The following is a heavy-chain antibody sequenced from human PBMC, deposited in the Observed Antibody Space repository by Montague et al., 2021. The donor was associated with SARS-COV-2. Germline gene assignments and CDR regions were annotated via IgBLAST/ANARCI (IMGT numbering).Heavy chain of an antibody. CDR2: INHSGST. CDR3: ARGGTVTTFYYYYYGMDV. V-gene: IGHV4-34*01. D-gene: IGHD4-17*01. Sequence: SETLSLTCAVYGGWFSGYYWGWIRKTTGKKLSWNGEINHSGSTNYNPSLKSRVTISVDTSKNQFSLKLSSVTAADTAVYYCARGGTVTTFYYYYYGMDVWGQGTTVTVAS. CDR1: GGWFSGYY. J-gene: IGHJ6*02.